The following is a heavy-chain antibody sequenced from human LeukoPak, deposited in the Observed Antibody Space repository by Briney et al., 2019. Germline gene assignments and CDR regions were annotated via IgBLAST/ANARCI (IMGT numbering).Heavy chain of an antibody. V-gene: IGHV4-59*01. CDR3: ARDSTDDYYGSGSYFDP. CDR1: GGSISDYY. CDR2: IYYSGTT. Sequence: SETLSLTCTVSGGSISDYYWSWIRQPPGKGLEWIGYIYYSGTTNYNPSLKSRVTISVDTSKNQFSLKLSSVTAADTAVYYCARDSTDDYYGSGSYFDPWGQGTLVTVSS. J-gene: IGHJ5*02. D-gene: IGHD3-10*01.